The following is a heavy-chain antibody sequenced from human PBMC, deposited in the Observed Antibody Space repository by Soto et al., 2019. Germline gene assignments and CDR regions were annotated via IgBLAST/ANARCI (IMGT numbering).Heavy chain of an antibody. CDR1: GFIFSSYG. CDR3: AKDRSRPHSSGPEGAWFDP. V-gene: IGHV3-30*18. D-gene: IGHD6-19*01. Sequence: PGGSLRLSCAVSGFIFSSYGMHWVRQAPGKGLEWVAVISYDGSNKYYADSVKGRFTISRDNSKNTLYLQMNSLRAEDTAVYYCAKDRSRPHSSGPEGAWFDPWGQGTLVTVSS. J-gene: IGHJ5*02. CDR2: ISYDGSNK.